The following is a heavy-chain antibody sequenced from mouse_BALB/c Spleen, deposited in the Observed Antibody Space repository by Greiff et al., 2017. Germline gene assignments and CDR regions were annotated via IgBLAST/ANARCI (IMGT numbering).Heavy chain of an antibody. CDR2: IYPGDGDT. Sequence: VQLQQSGAELVRPGSSVKISCKASGYAFSSYWMNWVKQRPGQGLEWIGQIYPGDGDTNYNGKFKGKATLTADKSSSTAYMQLSSLTSEDSAVYFCARRVGTAWFAYWGQGTLVTVSA. J-gene: IGHJ3*01. V-gene: IGHV1-80*01. CDR1: GYAFSSYW. D-gene: IGHD2-14*01. CDR3: ARRVGTAWFAY.